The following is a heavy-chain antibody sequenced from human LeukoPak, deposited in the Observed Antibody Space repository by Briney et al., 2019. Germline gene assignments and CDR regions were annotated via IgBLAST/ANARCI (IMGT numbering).Heavy chain of an antibody. Sequence: ASVKVSCKASGYTFTSYDINWVRQAPGQGLEWMGWMNPNSGNTVYAQKFQGRVTMTRNTSISTAYMELSSLRSEDTAVYYCARGLGRSAWDIVVVPASDKDYYYYGMDVWGQGTTVTVSS. CDR3: ARGLGRSAWDIVVVPASDKDYYYYGMDV. CDR2: MNPNSGNT. D-gene: IGHD2-2*01. CDR1: GYTFTSYD. V-gene: IGHV1-8*01. J-gene: IGHJ6*02.